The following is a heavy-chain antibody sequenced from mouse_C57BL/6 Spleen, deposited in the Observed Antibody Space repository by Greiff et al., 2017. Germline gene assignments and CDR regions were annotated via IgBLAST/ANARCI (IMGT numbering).Heavy chain of an antibody. V-gene: IGHV1-22*01. CDR3: ALYYSYWYFDV. Sequence: VQLKESGPELVKPGASVKMSCKASGYTFTDYNMHWVKQSHGKSLEWIGYINPNNGGTSYNQKFKGKATLTVNKSSSTAYMELRSLTPEDSAVYYCALYYSYWYFDVWGTGTTVTVSS. D-gene: IGHD1-1*01. CDR2: INPNNGGT. CDR1: GYTFTDYN. J-gene: IGHJ1*03.